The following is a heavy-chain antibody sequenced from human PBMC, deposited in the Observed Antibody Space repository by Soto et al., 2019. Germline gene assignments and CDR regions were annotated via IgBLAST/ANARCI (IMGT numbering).Heavy chain of an antibody. CDR3: ATGPHSFDY. CDR1: GGTFISYT. V-gene: IGHV1-69*02. J-gene: IGHJ4*01. Sequence: QVQLVQSGDEVKKPGSSVKVSCKASGGTFISYTVSWVRQAPGQGLQYMGRIIPILDVSNFAQEFQGRVTITAAKCTGRGYRELCSLRSEDTAVYDCATGPHSFDYWG. CDR2: IIPILDVS.